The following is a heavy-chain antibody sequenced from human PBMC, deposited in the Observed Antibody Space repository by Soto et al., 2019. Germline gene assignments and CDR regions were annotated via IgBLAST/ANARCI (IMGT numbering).Heavy chain of an antibody. CDR3: ARGRWYFDY. CDR2: MDPSDSYI. V-gene: IGHV5-10-1*01. Sequence: TGESLKISFKGSGYTFTNYWITRGRQMPGKGLAWMGRMDPSDSYINYNPSFEGHVTISLDKSINTAYLQWYSLKDSDTAMYYGARGRWYFDYWGQGVPVTVSS. D-gene: IGHD2-15*01. CDR1: GYTFTNYW. J-gene: IGHJ4*02.